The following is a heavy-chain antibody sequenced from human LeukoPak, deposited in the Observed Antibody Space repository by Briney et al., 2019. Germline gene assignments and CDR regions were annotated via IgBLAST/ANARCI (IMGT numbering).Heavy chain of an antibody. D-gene: IGHD2-15*01. CDR3: ARDRSIVVVVDATKGYYFDY. J-gene: IGHJ4*02. V-gene: IGHV3-30*04. Sequence: GGSLRLSCAASGFTFSSYALHWVRQAPGKGLEWVAVISYDGSNKYYADSVKGRFTISRDNSKNTLDLQMNSLRAEDTAVYYCARDRSIVVVVDATKGYYFDYWGQGTLVTVSS. CDR1: GFTFSSYA. CDR2: ISYDGSNK.